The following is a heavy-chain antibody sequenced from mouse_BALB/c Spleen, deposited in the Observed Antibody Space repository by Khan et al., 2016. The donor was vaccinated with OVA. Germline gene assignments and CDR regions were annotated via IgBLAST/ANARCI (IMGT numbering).Heavy chain of an antibody. Sequence: QLEESGPGLVKPSQSLSLTCTVTGYSITSGYGWNWIRQFPGNKMEWMGYISYSGGTNYNPSFKSRISITRDTSKNQFFLQLNSVTTEDTATYYCARTARIKYWGQGTTLTVSS. V-gene: IGHV3-2*02. CDR2: ISYSGGT. D-gene: IGHD1-2*01. CDR1: GYSITSGYG. J-gene: IGHJ2*01. CDR3: ARTARIKY.